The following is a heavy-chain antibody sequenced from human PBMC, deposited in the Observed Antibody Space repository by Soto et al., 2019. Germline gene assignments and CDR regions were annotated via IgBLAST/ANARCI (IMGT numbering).Heavy chain of an antibody. CDR2: IYYSGST. V-gene: IGHV4-59*01. J-gene: IGHJ5*02. D-gene: IGHD2-2*01. CDR3: ARAEIVVVPAAIVWFDP. Sequence: SETLSLTCTVSGGSISSYYWSWIRQPPGKGLEWIGYIYYSGSTNYNPSLKSRVTISVDTSKNQFSLKLSSVTAADTAVYYCARAEIVVVPAAIVWFDPWGQGTLVTVSS. CDR1: GGSISSYY.